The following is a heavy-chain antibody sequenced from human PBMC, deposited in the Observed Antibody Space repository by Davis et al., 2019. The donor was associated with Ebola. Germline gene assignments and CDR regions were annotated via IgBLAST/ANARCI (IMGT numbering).Heavy chain of an antibody. CDR3: ASPGYSYGSALDY. V-gene: IGHV1-46*03. CDR2: INPSGGST. J-gene: IGHJ4*02. Sequence: AASVQISCKASGYTFTSYYMHWLRQAPGQGLEWMGIINPSGGSTSYAQKFQGRVTMTRDTSTSTVYMELSSLRSEDTAVYYCASPGYSYGSALDYWGQGTLVTVSS. D-gene: IGHD5-18*01. CDR1: GYTFTSYY.